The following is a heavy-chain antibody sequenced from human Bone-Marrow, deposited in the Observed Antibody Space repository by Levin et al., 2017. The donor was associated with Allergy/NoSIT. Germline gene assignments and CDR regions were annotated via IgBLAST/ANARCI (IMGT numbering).Heavy chain of an antibody. Sequence: EASVKVSCKASGYTFTSYYMHWVRQAPGQGLEWMGIINPSGGSTSYAQKFQGRVTMTRDTSTSTVYMELSSLRSEDTAVYYCARDPVGAGYYYYGMDVWGQGTTVTVSS. CDR1: GYTFTSYY. CDR2: INPSGGST. J-gene: IGHJ6*02. D-gene: IGHD1-26*01. V-gene: IGHV1-46*01. CDR3: ARDPVGAGYYYYGMDV.